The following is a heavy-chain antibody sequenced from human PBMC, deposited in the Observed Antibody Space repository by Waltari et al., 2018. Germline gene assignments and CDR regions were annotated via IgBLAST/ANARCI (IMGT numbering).Heavy chain of an antibody. J-gene: IGHJ4*02. CDR2: IYSGGST. CDR3: ARVGN. V-gene: IGHV3-53*01. CDR1: GRTAISNY. D-gene: IGHD6-13*01. Sequence: EVQLVESGGGLVQPGGSLRLSCVASGRTAISNYMSWVRQGPGKGLEWVSVIYSGGSTFYADSVKGRFTISRDNSKNALYLQMSSLRAEDTAVYFCARVGNWGRGTLVTVSS.